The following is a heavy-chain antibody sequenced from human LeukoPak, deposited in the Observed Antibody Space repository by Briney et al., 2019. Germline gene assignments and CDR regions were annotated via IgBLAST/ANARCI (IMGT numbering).Heavy chain of an antibody. CDR1: GFTFGSYG. V-gene: IGHV3-30*03. CDR2: ISYDGSSK. D-gene: IGHD2/OR15-2a*01. J-gene: IGHJ4*02. Sequence: PGKSLRLSCAASGFTFGSYGMHWVRQAPGKGLEWVAVISYDGSSKYYIDSVKGRFTISRDNSKNTLYLQMNSLRAEDTAVYYCARGENSKTYPVSGYWGQGTLVTVSS. CDR3: ARGENSKTYPVSGY.